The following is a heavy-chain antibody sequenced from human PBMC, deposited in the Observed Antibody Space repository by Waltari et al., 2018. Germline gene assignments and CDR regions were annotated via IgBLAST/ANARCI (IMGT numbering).Heavy chain of an antibody. CDR1: GYSISSGDY. Sequence: QVQLQESGPGLVKPSETLSLTCAVPGYSISSGDYWGWIRQPPGKGLEWIGTIYHSGSTYYNPSLKRRVTISVDPSKNHFSLRLTSVTAADTALYYCARNLTAWTTGTFDVWGQGTMVTVSS. D-gene: IGHD2-21*02. CDR2: IYHSGST. V-gene: IGHV4-38-2*01. J-gene: IGHJ3*01. CDR3: ARNLTAWTTGTFDV.